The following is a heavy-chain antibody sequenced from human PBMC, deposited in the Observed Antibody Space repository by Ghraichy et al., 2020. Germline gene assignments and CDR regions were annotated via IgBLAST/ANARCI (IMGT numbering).Heavy chain of an antibody. CDR1: GDSMTSGDYS. CDR2: IYNSGSA. D-gene: IGHD3-3*01. Sequence: LRLSCVVSGDSMTSGDYSWTWLRQPPGKGLEWIGYIYNSGSAHYNPSLKSRVTISVDRYRDQFYLHLTSVTAADAAVYYCAVLASHGVDVWGQGTTVTVSS. V-gene: IGHV4-30-2*01. CDR3: AVLASHGVDV. J-gene: IGHJ6*02.